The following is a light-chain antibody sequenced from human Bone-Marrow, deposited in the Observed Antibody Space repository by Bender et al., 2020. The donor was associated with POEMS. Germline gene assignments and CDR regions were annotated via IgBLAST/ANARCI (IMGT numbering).Light chain of an antibody. Sequence: SYVLTQPPSVSVAPGKTARITCGGNNIGTKSVHWYQLKPGQAPVLAIYYDTDRPSGIPARISGSNSGNTATLTISRVEAGDEADYYCQVWDSSSDHPWVFGGGTELTVL. CDR3: QVWDSSSDHPWV. CDR1: NIGTKS. V-gene: IGLV3-21*04. CDR2: YDT. J-gene: IGLJ3*02.